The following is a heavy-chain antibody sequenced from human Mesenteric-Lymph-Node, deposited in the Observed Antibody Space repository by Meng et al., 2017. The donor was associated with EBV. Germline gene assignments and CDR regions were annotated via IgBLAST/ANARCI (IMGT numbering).Heavy chain of an antibody. CDR1: GDTFSNYG. V-gene: IGHV1-69*01. D-gene: IGHD2-2*01. J-gene: IGHJ5*01. CDR3: ANHSTRWYVLDS. Sequence: QGQLDQSGAEGKKPGSSVKVSCKTSGDTFSNYGISWVRQAPGQGLEWMGGIIPILGTTNYAQKFRDRVTVTADESTTTAYMELTSLRFDDTAVYYCANHSTRWYVLDSWGQGTLVTVSS. CDR2: IIPILGTT.